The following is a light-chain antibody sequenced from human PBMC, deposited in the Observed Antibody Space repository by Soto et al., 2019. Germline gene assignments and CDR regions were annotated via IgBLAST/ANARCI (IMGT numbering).Light chain of an antibody. J-gene: IGKJ1*01. Sequence: ETVMTQSPATLPVSPGERATLSCRASQSVRSNLAWYQQKPGQAPRLLIFGASTRASGIPARFSGSGSGTEFTLTISSLQSEDFALYYCQQYNDWPRTFGQGTKVDIK. V-gene: IGKV3-15*01. CDR3: QQYNDWPRT. CDR1: QSVRSN. CDR2: GAS.